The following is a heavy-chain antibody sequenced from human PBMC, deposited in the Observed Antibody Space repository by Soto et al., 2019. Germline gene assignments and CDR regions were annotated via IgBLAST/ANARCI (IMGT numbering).Heavy chain of an antibody. V-gene: IGHV4-59*01. Sequence: NPSETLSLTCTVSGDSINLYYWSWIRQPPGKGLEWIGYVYYNGDTNSNPSLKSRVSISVETSKNQFSLRLSSVTTADTAIYYSARYYCAGGTCYHFEHWSQGTLVTVSS. CDR3: ARYYCAGGTCYHFEH. CDR1: GDSINLYY. CDR2: VYYNGDT. D-gene: IGHD2-15*01. J-gene: IGHJ4*02.